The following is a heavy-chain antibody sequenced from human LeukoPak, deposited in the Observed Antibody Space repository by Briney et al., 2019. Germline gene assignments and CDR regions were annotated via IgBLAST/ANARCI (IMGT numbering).Heavy chain of an antibody. CDR2: ISAYNDNT. J-gene: IGHJ4*02. V-gene: IGHV1-18*01. D-gene: IGHD2-2*02. Sequence: ASVKVSCKASGYTFTSYGISWVRQAPGQGLEWMGWISAYNDNTNYAQKLQGRVTMTTDTSTSTAYMELRSLRSDDTAVYYCARYGRYCSSTSCYSEGLGFDYWGQGTLVTVSS. CDR1: GYTFTSYG. CDR3: ARYGRYCSSTSCYSEGLGFDY.